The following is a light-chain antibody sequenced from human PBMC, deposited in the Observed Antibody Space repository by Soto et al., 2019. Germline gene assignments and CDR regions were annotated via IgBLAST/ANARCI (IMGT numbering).Light chain of an antibody. V-gene: IGLV2-14*01. CDR3: SAYTTRSTGV. CDR2: ELT. Sequence: QSPCRQPSSVSRTPGHSIAISCTGSSSDVGIYNYVSWYQQHPGKVPKHIIYELTNRPSGVSNRFSGSKSGNTASLTISGLQAEEEVDYYCSAYTTRSTGVFGTGTKVTVL. J-gene: IGLJ1*01. CDR1: SSDVGIYNY.